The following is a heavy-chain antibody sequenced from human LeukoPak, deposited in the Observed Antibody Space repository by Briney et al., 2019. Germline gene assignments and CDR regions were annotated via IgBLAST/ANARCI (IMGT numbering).Heavy chain of an antibody. D-gene: IGHD2-21*01. CDR2: ISNSGSTM. J-gene: IGHJ4*02. CDR3: ARNIPVTRWGY. Sequence: PGGSLRLSCAASAFIFNNYYMSWIRQAPEKGLECVSYISNSGSTMFYADSVKGRFTISRDNAKNSLYLQMDSLRAEDTAVYYCARNIPVTRWGYWGQGTLVTVSS. V-gene: IGHV3-11*04. CDR1: AFIFNNYY.